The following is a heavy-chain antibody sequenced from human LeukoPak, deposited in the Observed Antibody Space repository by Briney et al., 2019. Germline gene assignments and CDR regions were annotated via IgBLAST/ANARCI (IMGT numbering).Heavy chain of an antibody. J-gene: IGHJ4*02. CDR1: GGSISSSSYY. CDR3: AREGRGGFEAGTWY. Sequence: PSETLSLTCTVSGGSISSSSYYWGWIRQPPGKGLEWIGSIYYSGSTYYNPSLKSRVTISVDTSKNQFSLKLSSVTVADTAVYYCAREGRGGFEAGTWYWGQGTLVTVSS. D-gene: IGHD6-19*01. V-gene: IGHV4-39*02. CDR2: IYYSGST.